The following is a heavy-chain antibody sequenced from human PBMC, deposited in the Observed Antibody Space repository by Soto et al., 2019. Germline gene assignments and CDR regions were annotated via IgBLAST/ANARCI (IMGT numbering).Heavy chain of an antibody. CDR1: GFNFSNYA. CDR3: AREGSVAGTSVIDN. J-gene: IGHJ4*02. CDR2: VWSDGDKQ. V-gene: IGHV3-33*01. Sequence: QVQLVESGGGVVQPGRSLRLSCAASGFNFSNYAMHWVRQAPGKGLEWVAVVWSDGDKQDYADSVKGRFSMSRDNSENTLSLQMSSLRVEDTAVYYCAREGSVAGTSVIDNWGQGTLATVSS. D-gene: IGHD6-19*01.